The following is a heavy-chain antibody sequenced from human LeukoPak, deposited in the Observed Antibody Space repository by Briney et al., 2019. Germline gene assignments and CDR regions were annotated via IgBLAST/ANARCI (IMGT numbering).Heavy chain of an antibody. CDR3: ARGVAVGGYFDY. CDR2: IYYSGST. Sequence: SETLSLTCTVSGGSTSSYYWSWIRQPPGKGLEWIGYIYYSGSTNYNPSLKSRVTISVDTSKNQFSLKLSSVTAADTAVYYCARGVAVGGYFDYWGQGTLVTVSS. J-gene: IGHJ4*02. CDR1: GGSTSSYY. V-gene: IGHV4-59*01. D-gene: IGHD3-16*01.